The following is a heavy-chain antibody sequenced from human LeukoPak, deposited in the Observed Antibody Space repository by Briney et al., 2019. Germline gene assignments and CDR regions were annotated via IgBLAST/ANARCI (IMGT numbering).Heavy chain of an antibody. CDR3: AKYFSSSWSNFDY. Sequence: GGSLRLSCAASGFTSSSYAMSWVRQAPGKGLEWVSAISGSGGSTYYADSVKGRFTISRDNSKNTLYLQMNSLRAEDTAVYYCAKYFSSSWSNFDYWGQGTLVTVSS. D-gene: IGHD6-13*01. CDR1: GFTSSSYA. CDR2: ISGSGGST. J-gene: IGHJ4*02. V-gene: IGHV3-23*01.